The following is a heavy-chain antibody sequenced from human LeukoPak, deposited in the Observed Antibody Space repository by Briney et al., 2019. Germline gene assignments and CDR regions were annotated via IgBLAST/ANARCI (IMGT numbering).Heavy chain of an antibody. CDR1: GYTFTDYY. J-gene: IGHJ4*02. CDR2: INPNSGGT. CDR3: ARYASYSSEGFDY. V-gene: IGHV1-2*06. D-gene: IGHD6-19*01. Sequence: GASVKVSCKASGYTFTDYYIHWVRQAPGQGLEWMGRINPNSGGTNYAQKFQGRVTMTRDTSISTVYMELNRLRSDDSAVYYCARYASYSSEGFDYWGQGTLVTVSS.